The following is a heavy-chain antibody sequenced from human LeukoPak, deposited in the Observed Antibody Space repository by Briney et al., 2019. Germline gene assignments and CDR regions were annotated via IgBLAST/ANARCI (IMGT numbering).Heavy chain of an antibody. CDR2: ISVDGGRT. D-gene: IGHD3-10*01. CDR1: GFTFDDNA. Sequence: GESLRLSCAASGFTFDDNAMHWVRQAQGKGLEWVSLISVDGGRTYYGDSVKGRFTISRDNSKTSLYLQVNSLRTEDTAVYYCAKVLIFYWYFDLWGRGTLVTVSS. V-gene: IGHV3-43*02. CDR3: AKVLIFYWYFDL. J-gene: IGHJ2*01.